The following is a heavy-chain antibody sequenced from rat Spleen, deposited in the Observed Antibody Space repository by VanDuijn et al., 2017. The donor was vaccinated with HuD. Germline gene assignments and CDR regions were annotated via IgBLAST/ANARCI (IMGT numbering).Heavy chain of an antibody. CDR3: AATVVSVMDS. CDR1: GFSLTSYN. D-gene: IGHD1-1*01. CDR2: MRYNGDT. Sequence: QVQLKESGPGLVQPSQTLSLTCTVSGFSLTSYNIHWVRQPPGKGLEWMGRMRYNGDTSYNSPLKSRLSISRDTSKSQVFLKMNSLQTEDTAMYFCAATVVSVMDSWGQGTSVTVSS. J-gene: IGHJ4*01. V-gene: IGHV2-63*01.